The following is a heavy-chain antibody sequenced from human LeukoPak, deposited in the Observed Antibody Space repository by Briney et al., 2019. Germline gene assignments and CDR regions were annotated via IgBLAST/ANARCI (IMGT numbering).Heavy chain of an antibody. CDR1: GFTVSSNY. D-gene: IGHD2-21*01. V-gene: IGHV3-66*02. J-gene: IGHJ4*02. Sequence: GGSVRLSCAASGFTVSSNYMSWVRQAPGKGLEWVSVIYSGGSTYYADSVKGRFTISRDNSKNTLYLQMKSLRTKDTAVYYCATSYSPHDGPDYWGQGTLVTVSS. CDR3: ATSYSPHDGPDY. CDR2: IYSGGST.